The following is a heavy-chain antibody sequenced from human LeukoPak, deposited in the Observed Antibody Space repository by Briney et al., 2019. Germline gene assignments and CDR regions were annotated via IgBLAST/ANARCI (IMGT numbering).Heavy chain of an antibody. Sequence: ASVKVSCKASGYTFTGYYMHWVRQAPGQGLEWMGWINPNSGGTNYAQKFQGRVTMTSDTSISTAYMELRRLRSDDTAVYYCARDSGERGSGSYLIAYWGQGTLVTVSS. J-gene: IGHJ4*02. V-gene: IGHV1-2*02. D-gene: IGHD3-10*01. CDR1: GYTFTGYY. CDR3: ARDSGERGSGSYLIAY. CDR2: INPNSGGT.